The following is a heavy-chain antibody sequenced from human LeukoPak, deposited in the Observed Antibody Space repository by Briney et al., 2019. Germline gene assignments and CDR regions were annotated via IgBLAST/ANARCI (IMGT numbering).Heavy chain of an antibody. CDR2: IYPGDSDT. J-gene: IGHJ5*02. CDR1: GYSFTSYW. V-gene: IGHV5-51*03. CDR3: ARWYSSSWPHNWFDP. Sequence: PGESLKISCKGSGYSFTSYWIVWVRQMPGKGLEYMGIIYPGDSDTRYSPSFQGQVTISADKSISTAYLQWSSLKASDTAMYYCARWYSSSWPHNWFDPWGQGTLVTVSS. D-gene: IGHD6-13*01.